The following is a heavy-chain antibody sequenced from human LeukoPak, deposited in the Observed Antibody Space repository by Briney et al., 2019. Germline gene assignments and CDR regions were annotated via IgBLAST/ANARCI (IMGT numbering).Heavy chain of an antibody. CDR2: IIPIFGTA. CDR1: VGTFSSYA. D-gene: IGHD3-22*01. Sequence: SVTVSFKASVGTFSSYAISWVGQAPGQGVEWMGRIIPIFGTANYAHKFQGRVTITTDESTSTAYIALSSLRSEDTAVYYCARSHRITMIVVGQTNAFDIWGQGTMVTVSS. J-gene: IGHJ3*02. CDR3: ARSHRITMIVVGQTNAFDI. V-gene: IGHV1-69*05.